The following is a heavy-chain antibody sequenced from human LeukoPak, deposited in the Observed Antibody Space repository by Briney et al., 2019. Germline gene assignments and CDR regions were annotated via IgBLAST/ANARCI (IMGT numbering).Heavy chain of an antibody. Sequence: GGSLRLSCAAPGFTFSSYGMHWVRQAPGKGLEWVSSISSSSSHIYYADSVKGRFTISRDNAKNSLYLQMNSLRAEDTAVYYCARGYSGYAPGAFDIWGQGTMVTVSS. CDR3: ARGYSGYAPGAFDI. D-gene: IGHD5-12*01. V-gene: IGHV3-21*01. J-gene: IGHJ3*02. CDR2: ISSSSSHI. CDR1: GFTFSSYG.